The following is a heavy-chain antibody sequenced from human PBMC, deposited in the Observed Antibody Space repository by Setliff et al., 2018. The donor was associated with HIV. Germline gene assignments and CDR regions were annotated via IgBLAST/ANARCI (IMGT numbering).Heavy chain of an antibody. J-gene: IGHJ3*01. CDR1: GGSISSGSYY. Sequence: LSLTCSVSGGSISSGSYYWTWIRQPAGKGPEWIGHIYTNGYTNYNPSLKIRVTISVDTSKNQFSLKLTSVTAADTAVYYCARAPPGIQNDAFDVWGKGTMVTVSS. V-gene: IGHV4-61*09. CDR2: IYTNGYT. CDR3: ARAPPGIQNDAFDV.